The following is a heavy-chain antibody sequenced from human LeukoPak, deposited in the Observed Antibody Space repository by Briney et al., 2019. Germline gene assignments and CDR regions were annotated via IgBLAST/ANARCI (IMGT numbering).Heavy chain of an antibody. CDR2: MKKDGSEK. V-gene: IGHV3-7*01. Sequence: PGGSLRLSCAASGFTFSNYWMTWVRQAPGKGLEWVANMKKDGSEKYYVDSVKGRFTISRGNAENSLYLQMNSLRAEDTAVYYCARWADDSGIYYIASWGQGSLVIVSS. CDR1: GFTFSNYW. D-gene: IGHD3-10*01. CDR3: ARWADDSGIYYIAS. J-gene: IGHJ4*02.